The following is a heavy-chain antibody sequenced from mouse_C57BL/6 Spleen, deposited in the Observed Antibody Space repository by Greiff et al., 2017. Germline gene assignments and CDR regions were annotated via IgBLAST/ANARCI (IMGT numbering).Heavy chain of an antibody. CDR2: INPNNGGT. CDR3: ARERDRGYAMDY. Sequence: VQLQQSGPELVKPGASVKISCKASGYTFTDYYMNWVKQSHGKSLEWIGDINPNNGGTSYNQKFKGKATLTVDKSSSTAYMELRSLTSEDSAVXYCARERDRGYAMDYWGQGTSVTVSS. V-gene: IGHV1-26*01. J-gene: IGHJ4*01. CDR1: GYTFTDYY.